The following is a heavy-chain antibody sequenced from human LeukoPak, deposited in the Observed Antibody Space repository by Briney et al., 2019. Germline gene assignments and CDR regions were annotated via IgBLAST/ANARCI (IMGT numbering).Heavy chain of an antibody. CDR1: GFTLSSHG. V-gene: IGHV3-33*01. J-gene: IGHJ4*02. Sequence: GGSLRLSCAASGFTLSSHGMHWVRQAPGKGLEWVAVMWYHGSNKYYGDSVKGRFTISRDNAKNTLYLQMNSLRAEDTAVYYCARDRASMSYWGQGTLVTVSS. D-gene: IGHD2/OR15-2a*01. CDR2: MWYHGSNK. CDR3: ARDRASMSY.